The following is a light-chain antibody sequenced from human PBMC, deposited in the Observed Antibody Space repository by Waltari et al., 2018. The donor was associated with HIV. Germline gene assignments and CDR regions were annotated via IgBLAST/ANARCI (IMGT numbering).Light chain of an antibody. V-gene: IGKV1-39*01. CDR3: QQSDSFPYT. Sequence: DIQMTQSPSPLSASVEDTVVISCRASQSITYFLNWYQLKPGKAPALLISGASSLQSGVPSRFVGSGSGTDFTLTIKNLQPGDFATYFCQQSDSFPYTFGPGTKLDI. CDR1: QSITYF. CDR2: GAS. J-gene: IGKJ2*01.